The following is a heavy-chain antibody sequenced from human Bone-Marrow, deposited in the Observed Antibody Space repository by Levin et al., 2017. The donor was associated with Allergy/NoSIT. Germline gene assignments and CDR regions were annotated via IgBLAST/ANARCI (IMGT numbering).Heavy chain of an antibody. V-gene: IGHV4-59*11. D-gene: IGHD1-7*01. J-gene: IGHJ5*02. CDR1: GGSISSHY. Sequence: SQTLSLTCTVSGGSISSHYWSWIRPPPGKGLEWIGYIYNSGSTNYNPSLKSRVTISVDTSKNQLSLKLNSVTAADTAVYYCARDPTATTIYLDPWGQGTLVTVSS. CDR2: IYNSGST. CDR3: ARDPTATTIYLDP.